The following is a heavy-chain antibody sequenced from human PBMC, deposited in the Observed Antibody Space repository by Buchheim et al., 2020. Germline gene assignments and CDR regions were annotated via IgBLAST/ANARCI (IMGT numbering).Heavy chain of an antibody. J-gene: IGHJ4*02. Sequence: QVQLVQSGAEVRKPGASVKVSCQTSGYTFNTYWIHWVRQAPGQGLEWMGIMNPRGGSPVYAQQFQGRVAMTTDRSTSTVYMELSSLRVDDTATYYCARVGGGYCSGGSCVFFDYWGQGTL. V-gene: IGHV1-46*02. CDR1: GYTFNTYW. CDR3: ARVGGGYCSGGSCVFFDY. D-gene: IGHD2-15*01. CDR2: MNPRGGSP.